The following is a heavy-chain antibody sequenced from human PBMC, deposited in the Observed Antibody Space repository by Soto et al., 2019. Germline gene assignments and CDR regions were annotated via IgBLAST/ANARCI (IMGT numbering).Heavy chain of an antibody. J-gene: IGHJ3*02. V-gene: IGHV3-48*02. Sequence: PGGSLRLSCAASGFAFSGHTMNWVRQAPGKGLEWVAYIGNTLDTIYYADSVKGRFIISRDDAMKSVFLHMSSLRDDDTAVYYCAKRFAYSSGLDGFDIWGQGTMVTVSS. CDR2: IGNTLDTI. D-gene: IGHD6-19*01. CDR1: GFAFSGHT. CDR3: AKRFAYSSGLDGFDI.